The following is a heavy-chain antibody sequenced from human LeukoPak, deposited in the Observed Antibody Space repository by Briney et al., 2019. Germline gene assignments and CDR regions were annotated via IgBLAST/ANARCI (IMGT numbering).Heavy chain of an antibody. Sequence: SQTLSLTCTVSGASISSGGYYWSWIRQHPGRGLEWIGYFYYSESTKYNPSLKTRVIILVDTSKNQFSLKLSSVTAADTAVYYCARDRGKGYFDLWGRGTLVTVSS. J-gene: IGHJ2*01. V-gene: IGHV4-31*03. CDR3: ARDRGKGYFDL. CDR1: GASISSGGYY. CDR2: FYYSEST.